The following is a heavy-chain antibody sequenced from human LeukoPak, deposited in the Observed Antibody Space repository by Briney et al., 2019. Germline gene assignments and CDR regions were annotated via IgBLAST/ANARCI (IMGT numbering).Heavy chain of an antibody. V-gene: IGHV4-4*07. D-gene: IGHD2-2*01. Sequence: SETLSLTCTVSGGSISGYYWSWIRQPAGKGLEWIGRIYTSGSTNYNPSLRSRVTISVDTSKNQFSLKLSSVTAADTAVYYCARGEDIVVVPAAIGTGIWFDPWGQGTLVTVSS. CDR3: ARGEDIVVVPAAIGTGIWFDP. J-gene: IGHJ5*02. CDR1: GGSISGYY. CDR2: IYTSGST.